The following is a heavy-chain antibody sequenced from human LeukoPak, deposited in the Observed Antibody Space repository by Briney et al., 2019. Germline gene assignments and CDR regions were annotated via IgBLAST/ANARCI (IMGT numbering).Heavy chain of an antibody. CDR3: ARQLSSSPGEDYFDY. CDR1: GYDFFGYW. CDR2: IYPDDSQT. V-gene: IGHV5-51*01. J-gene: IGHJ4*02. Sequence: GESLKISCKGSGYDFFGYWIGWVRQMPGKSLEWMGIIYPDDSQTRYSPSFQGQVTLSADKSIRTAYLQWSSLKASDTAMFYCARQLSSSPGEDYFDYWGQGTLVTVSS. D-gene: IGHD2-2*01.